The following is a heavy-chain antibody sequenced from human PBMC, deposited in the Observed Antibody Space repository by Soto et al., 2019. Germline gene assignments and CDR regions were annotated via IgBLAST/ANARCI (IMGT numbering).Heavy chain of an antibody. CDR1: GFTFSSYS. CDR3: ASIMVRGVNGFDY. Sequence: GGSLRLSCAASGFTFSSYSMNWVRQAPGKGLEWVSYISSSSSTIYYADSVKGRFTISRDNAKNSLYLQMNSLRAEDTAVYYCASIMVRGVNGFDYWGQGTLVTVSS. J-gene: IGHJ4*02. V-gene: IGHV3-48*01. D-gene: IGHD3-10*01. CDR2: ISSSSSTI.